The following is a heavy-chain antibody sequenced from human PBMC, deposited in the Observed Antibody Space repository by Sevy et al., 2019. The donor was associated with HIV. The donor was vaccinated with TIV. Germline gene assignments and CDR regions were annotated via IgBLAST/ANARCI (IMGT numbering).Heavy chain of an antibody. D-gene: IGHD6-13*01. CDR1: GFTFSYYG. CDR3: AKNTGSAGTGGFDY. J-gene: IGHJ4*02. Sequence: GGSLRLSCTASGFTFSYYGMHWVRQAPGKGLEWVAFIGYDGTDKYYSESVKGRFAISRDNSKNTVFLEMNSLRTDDTAIYYCAKNTGSAGTGGFDYWGQRALVTVSS. CDR2: IGYDGTDK. V-gene: IGHV3-30*02.